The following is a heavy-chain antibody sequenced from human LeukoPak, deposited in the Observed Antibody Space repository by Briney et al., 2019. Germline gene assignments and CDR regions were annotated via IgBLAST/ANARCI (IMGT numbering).Heavy chain of an antibody. CDR3: ASEMMVNPY. V-gene: IGHV3-74*01. CDR1: GFTFSSNW. J-gene: IGHJ4*02. CDR2: INSDGSST. D-gene: IGHD3-22*01. Sequence: PGGSLRLSCAASGFTFSSNWMHWVRQAPGKGLAWVSRINSDGSSTSYADSVKGRFTISRDNAKNTLYLQMNSLRAEDTAVYYCASEMMVNPYWGQGTLVTVSS.